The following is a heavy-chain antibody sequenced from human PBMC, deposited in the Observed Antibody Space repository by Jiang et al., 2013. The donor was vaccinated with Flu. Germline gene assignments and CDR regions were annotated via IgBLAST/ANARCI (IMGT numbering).Heavy chain of an antibody. CDR2: MYNSGTT. CDR1: GGSISSYY. D-gene: IGHD3-22*01. Sequence: KPSETLSLTCTVSGGSISSYYWTWIRQSPGKGLEWIGNMYNSGTTNYNPSLKSGVTISVDTSKNQFSLKLTSVTAADTAVYYCATTALYYDTSGPRYFDLWGQGTLVTVSS. V-gene: IGHV4-59*08. CDR3: ATTALYYDTSGPRYFDL. J-gene: IGHJ5*02.